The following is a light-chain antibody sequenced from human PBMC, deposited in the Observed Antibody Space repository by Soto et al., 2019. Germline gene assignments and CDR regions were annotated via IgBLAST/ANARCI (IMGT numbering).Light chain of an antibody. CDR2: AAS. CDR1: QSISNY. Sequence: DIQMTQSPSSLSASVGDRVTITCRASQSISNYLNWYQQKPGNAPKVLIYAASSLPSGVPSRFSGSGSGTDFPLTISSLQPEDFATYYCQQSYSTPRTFGQGTKLEIK. CDR3: QQSYSTPRT. J-gene: IGKJ2*01. V-gene: IGKV1-39*01.